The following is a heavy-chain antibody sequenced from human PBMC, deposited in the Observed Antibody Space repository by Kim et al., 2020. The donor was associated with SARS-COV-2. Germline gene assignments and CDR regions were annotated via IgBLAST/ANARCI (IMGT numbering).Heavy chain of an antibody. CDR2: ISYDGSNK. Sequence: GGSLRLSCAASGFTFSSYGMHWVRQAPGKGLEWVAVISYDGSNKYYADSVKGRFTISRDNSKNTLYLQMNSLRAEDTAVYYCAIGGCFDYWGQGTLVTVSS. CDR3: AIGGCFDY. V-gene: IGHV3-30*03. J-gene: IGHJ4*02. D-gene: IGHD3-10*01. CDR1: GFTFSSYG.